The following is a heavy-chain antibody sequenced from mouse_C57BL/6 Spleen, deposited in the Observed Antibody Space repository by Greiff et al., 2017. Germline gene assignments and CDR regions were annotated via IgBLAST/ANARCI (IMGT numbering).Heavy chain of an antibody. CDR2: IDPETGGT. J-gene: IGHJ4*01. CDR3: TRHYGSSYYAMDY. D-gene: IGHD1-1*01. Sequence: QVQLQQSGAELVRPGASVTLSCKASGYTFTDYEMHWVKQTPVHGLEWIGAIDPETGGTAYNQKFKGKAILTADKSSSTAYMELRSLTSEDSAVYYCTRHYGSSYYAMDYWGQGTSVTVSS. V-gene: IGHV1-15*01. CDR1: GYTFTDYE.